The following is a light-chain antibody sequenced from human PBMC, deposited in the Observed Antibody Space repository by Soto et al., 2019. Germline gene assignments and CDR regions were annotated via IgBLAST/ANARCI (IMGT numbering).Light chain of an antibody. Sequence: QLVLTQSPSASASLGASVKLTCTLSSGHSNYAIAWHQQQPEKGPRYLMKLNSDGSHREGDGIPDRFSGSSSGAERYLTISSLQSEDEADYYCQTWGTGLYVVFGGGTKLTVL. CDR1: SGHSNYA. CDR2: LNSDGSH. J-gene: IGLJ2*01. V-gene: IGLV4-69*01. CDR3: QTWGTGLYVV.